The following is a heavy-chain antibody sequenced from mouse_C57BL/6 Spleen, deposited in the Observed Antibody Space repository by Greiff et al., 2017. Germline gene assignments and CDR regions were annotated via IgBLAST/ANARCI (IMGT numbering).Heavy chain of an antibody. CDR2: IDPDDGDT. CDR1: GYNIKDDY. D-gene: IGHD1-1*01. CDR3: TFIYSDGEYFDY. V-gene: IGHV14-4*01. Sequence: EVQLQQSGAELVRPGASVKLSCTASGYNIKDDYMHWVQQRPEQGLEWIGWIDPDDGDTEYPSKFQGKATFTADNSSNPAYLQVRSLTSEDTAVYSGTFIYSDGEYFDYWGQGTTLTVSS. J-gene: IGHJ2*01.